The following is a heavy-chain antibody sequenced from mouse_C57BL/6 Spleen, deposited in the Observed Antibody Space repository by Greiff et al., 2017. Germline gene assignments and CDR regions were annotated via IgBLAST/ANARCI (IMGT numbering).Heavy chain of an antibody. CDR3: ARKEAWFAY. V-gene: IGHV3-6*01. CDR2: ISYDGSN. CDR1: GYSITSGYY. J-gene: IGHJ3*01. Sequence: EVKLMESGPGLVKPSQSLSLTCSVTGYSITSGYYWNWIRQFPGNKLEWMGYISYDGSNNYNPSLKNRISITRDTSKNQFFLKLNSVTTEDTATYYCARKEAWFAYWGQGTLVTVSA.